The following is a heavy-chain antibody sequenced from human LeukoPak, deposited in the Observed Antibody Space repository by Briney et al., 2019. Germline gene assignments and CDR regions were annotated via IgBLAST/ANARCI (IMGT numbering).Heavy chain of an antibody. CDR1: GFTFSDYD. V-gene: IGHV3-23*01. CDR3: AKVWSKYYDSSDTDD. D-gene: IGHD3-22*01. J-gene: IGHJ4*02. Sequence: QPGGSLRLSCVASGFTFSDYDMNWVRQAPMKGLEWVSAIRGNSDTTYYADSAKGRFAISRDNSKNTLYLQMNSLRAEDTAVYYCAKVWSKYYDSSDTDDWGQGTLVTVSS. CDR2: IRGNSDTT.